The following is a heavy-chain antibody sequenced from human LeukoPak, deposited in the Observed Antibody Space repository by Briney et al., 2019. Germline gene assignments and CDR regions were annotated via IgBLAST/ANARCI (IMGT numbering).Heavy chain of an antibody. D-gene: IGHD3-22*01. CDR3: AKDLGGGYLTLDY. V-gene: IGHV3-23*01. CDR2: ISGSGDST. CDR1: GFTFSSYA. Sequence: GGSLRLSCAASGFTFSSYAMNWVRQAPGKGLEWVSVISGSGDSTYYADSVKGRFTISRDNSKNTLYLQMNSLRAEDTAVYYCAKDLGGGYLTLDYWGQGTLVTVSS. J-gene: IGHJ4*02.